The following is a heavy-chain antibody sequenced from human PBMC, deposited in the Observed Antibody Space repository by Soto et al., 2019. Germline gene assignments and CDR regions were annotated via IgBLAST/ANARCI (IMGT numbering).Heavy chain of an antibody. Sequence: SETLSLTCAVSGYSISSGYYWGWIRHPRGKGLQWIGNMYHSGNTYYNPSRKSRVTISVDTSKNQFSLKLRSVTAADEAVYYCARVSYFDSGGFFYYFDYWGQGALVTVSS. D-gene: IGHD3-22*01. CDR1: GYSISSGYY. CDR2: MYHSGNT. J-gene: IGHJ4*02. V-gene: IGHV4-38-2*01. CDR3: ARVSYFDSGGFFYYFDY.